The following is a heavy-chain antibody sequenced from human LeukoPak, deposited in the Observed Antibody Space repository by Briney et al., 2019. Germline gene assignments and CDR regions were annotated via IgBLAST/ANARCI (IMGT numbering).Heavy chain of an antibody. CDR1: GFTFSSYS. J-gene: IGHJ4*02. D-gene: IGHD6-13*01. CDR2: ISSGSSTI. V-gene: IGHV3-48*01. CDR3: ARDDNLYSSSWYYFDY. Sequence: PGGSLRLSCAASGFTFSSYSMNWVRQAPGKGLEWVSYISSGSSTIYYADSVKGRFTISRDNAKNSLYLQMNSLRAEDTAVYYCARDDNLYSSSWYYFDYWGQGTLVTVSS.